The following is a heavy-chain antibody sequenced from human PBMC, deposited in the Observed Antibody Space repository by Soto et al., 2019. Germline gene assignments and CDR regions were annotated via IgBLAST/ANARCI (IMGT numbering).Heavy chain of an antibody. CDR1: GGSFINYS. J-gene: IGHJ5*02. V-gene: IGHV4-34*01. Sequence: SETLSLTCAVYGGSFINYSYSWIRQAPGKGLECIGEVNHSVSTYYNPSFKSRVTISVDTSKNHFSLKLSFVTAADTAVYYCARINVLRYFDWLLDWFDPWGQGTLVTVSS. D-gene: IGHD3-9*01. CDR2: VNHSVST. CDR3: ARINVLRYFDWLLDWFDP.